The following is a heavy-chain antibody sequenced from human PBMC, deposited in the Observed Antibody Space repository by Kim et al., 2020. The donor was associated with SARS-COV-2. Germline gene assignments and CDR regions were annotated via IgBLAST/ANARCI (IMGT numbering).Heavy chain of an antibody. CDR3: AREEIGYYDSSGYPNWFDP. Sequence: SVKVSCKASGGTFSSYAISWVRQAPGQGLEWMGGIIPIFGTANYAQKFQGRVTITADKSTSTAYMELSSLRSEDTAVYYCAREEIGYYDSSGYPNWFDPWGQGTLVTVSS. CDR2: IIPIFGTA. J-gene: IGHJ5*02. V-gene: IGHV1-69*06. D-gene: IGHD3-22*01. CDR1: GGTFSSYA.